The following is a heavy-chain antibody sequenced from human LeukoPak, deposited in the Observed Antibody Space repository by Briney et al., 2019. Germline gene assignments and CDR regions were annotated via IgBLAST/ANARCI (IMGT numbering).Heavy chain of an antibody. CDR1: GYTFTSYD. J-gene: IGHJ3*02. V-gene: IGHV1-8*01. CDR3: ARPRLYYYGSGSYYSDAFDI. D-gene: IGHD3-10*01. Sequence: GASVKVSCKASGYTFTSYDINWVRQATGPGLEWMGWMNPNSGNTGYAQKFQGRVTMTRNTSISTAYMELSSLRSEDTAVYYCARPRLYYYGSGSYYSDAFDIWGQGTMVTVSS. CDR2: MNPNSGNT.